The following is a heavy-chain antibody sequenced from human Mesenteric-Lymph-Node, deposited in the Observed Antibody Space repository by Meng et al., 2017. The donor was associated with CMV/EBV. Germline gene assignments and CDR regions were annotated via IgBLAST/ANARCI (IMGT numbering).Heavy chain of an antibody. CDR2: INPNSGGT. D-gene: IGHD6-13*01. CDR1: RYAFTGYY. V-gene: IGHV1-2*04. CDR3: ARDASGTRNFDY. J-gene: IGHJ4*02. Sequence: SCKASRYAFTGYYSHWVRQAPGQGLEWMGRINPNSGGTNNAQKFQDWVTMTSDTSISTVYMELSRLRSDDTAVYYCARDASGTRNFDYWGQGTLVTVSS.